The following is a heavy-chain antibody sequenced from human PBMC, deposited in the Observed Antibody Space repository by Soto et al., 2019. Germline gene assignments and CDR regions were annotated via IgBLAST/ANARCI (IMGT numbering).Heavy chain of an antibody. CDR2: ISAYNGNT. V-gene: IGHV1-18*01. J-gene: IGHJ4*02. Sequence: ASVKVSCKASGYTFTSYGISWVRQAPGQGLEWMGWISAYNGNTNYAQKLQGRVTMTTDTSTSTAYMELRSLRSDDTAVYYCARGRIAARPTDYFDYWGQGTLVTVSS. CDR1: GYTFTSYG. D-gene: IGHD6-6*01. CDR3: ARGRIAARPTDYFDY.